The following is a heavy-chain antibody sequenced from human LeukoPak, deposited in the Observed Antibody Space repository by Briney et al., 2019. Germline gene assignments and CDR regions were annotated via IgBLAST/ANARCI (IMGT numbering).Heavy chain of an antibody. CDR3: ARQGSSSHAFDI. CDR2: IFSDDSDT. CDR1: GFSFSSYW. Sequence: GESLKISGKGSGFSFSSYWIVWVRQMPGKGLEWMGIIFSDDSDTRSRPSFQSHVTISADKSISTPYLQWSSLKASATALHSCARQGSSSHAFDIWGQGTMVSVSS. J-gene: IGHJ3*02. D-gene: IGHD6-6*01. V-gene: IGHV5-51*01.